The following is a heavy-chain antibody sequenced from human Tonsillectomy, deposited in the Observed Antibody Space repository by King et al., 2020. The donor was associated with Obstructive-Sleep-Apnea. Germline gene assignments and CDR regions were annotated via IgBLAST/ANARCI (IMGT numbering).Heavy chain of an antibody. Sequence: VQLVESGGGVVQPGRSLRLSCAASGLNFSNYGMHWVRQAPGKGLEWLAVILDDGSNKYYADSLKGRFTISRDNSKKTLYLQMNSLRAEDTAVYYCAKGVGRKWGQGTLVTVSS. V-gene: IGHV3-33*06. CDR2: ILDDGSNK. CDR1: GLNFSNYG. CDR3: AKGVGRK. D-gene: IGHD1-14*01. J-gene: IGHJ4*02.